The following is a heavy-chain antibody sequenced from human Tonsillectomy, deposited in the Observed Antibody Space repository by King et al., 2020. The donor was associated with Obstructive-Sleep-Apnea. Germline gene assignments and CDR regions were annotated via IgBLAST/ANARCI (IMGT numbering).Heavy chain of an antibody. J-gene: IGHJ4*02. CDR3: AREPRVVGATLFDY. Sequence: QLQESGPGLVKPSETLSLTCTVSGGSISSSSYYWGWIRQPPGKGLEWIGSIYYSGSTYYNPSLKSRVTISVDTSKNQFSLKLSSVTAADTAVYYCAREPRVVGATLFDYWGQGTLVTVSS. V-gene: IGHV4-39*07. CDR1: GGSISSSSYY. D-gene: IGHD1-26*01. CDR2: IYYSGST.